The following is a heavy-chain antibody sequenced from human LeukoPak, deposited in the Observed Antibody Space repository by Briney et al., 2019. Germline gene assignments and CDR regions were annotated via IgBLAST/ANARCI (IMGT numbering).Heavy chain of an antibody. Sequence: ASVKVSCKASGFTFTGYYIHWVRQAPGQGLEWMGYINPHSGGTSSPQKFQGRVTMTTDTSISAAYMELSSLKSDDTAMYYCVREGNELLSKNFDYWGQGTLVTVSS. CDR2: INPHSGGT. J-gene: IGHJ4*02. CDR1: GFTFTGYY. D-gene: IGHD2-21*02. CDR3: VREGNELLSKNFDY. V-gene: IGHV1-2*02.